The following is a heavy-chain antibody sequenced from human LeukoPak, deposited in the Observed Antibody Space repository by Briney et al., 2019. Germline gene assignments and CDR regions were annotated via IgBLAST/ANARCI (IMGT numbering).Heavy chain of an antibody. D-gene: IGHD4-23*01. CDR3: ARGGGKRRIPGDY. Sequence: ASVKVSCKASGYTFTGYYMHWVRQATGQGLEWMGWMNPNSGNTGYAQKFQGRVTMTRNTSISTAYMELSSLRSEDTAVYYCARGGGKRRIPGDYWGQGTLVTVSS. CDR1: GYTFTGYY. J-gene: IGHJ4*02. CDR2: MNPNSGNT. V-gene: IGHV1-8*02.